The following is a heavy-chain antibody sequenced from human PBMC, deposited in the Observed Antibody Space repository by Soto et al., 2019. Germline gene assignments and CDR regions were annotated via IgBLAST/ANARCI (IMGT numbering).Heavy chain of an antibody. D-gene: IGHD2-2*01. CDR2: ISGSGGST. CDR1: GFTFSSYA. Sequence: EVQLLESGGGLVQPGGSLRLSCAASGFTFSSYAMSWVRQAPGKGLEWVSAISGSGGSTYYADSVKGRFTISRDNSKNTLYLQMNSLRAEDTAVYYCAGPGADIVVVPAAFDYWGQGTLVTVSS. V-gene: IGHV3-23*01. CDR3: AGPGADIVVVPAAFDY. J-gene: IGHJ4*02.